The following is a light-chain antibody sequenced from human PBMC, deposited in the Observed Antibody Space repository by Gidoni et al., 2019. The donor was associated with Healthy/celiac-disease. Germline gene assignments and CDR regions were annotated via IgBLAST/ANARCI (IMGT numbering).Light chain of an antibody. Sequence: EIVLTQSPGTLSLSPGERATLSCRASQSVSSSYLAWYQQKPGQAPRLLIYGASSRATCIPDRVRCHWSWTDFNSPIRRLEPEDFAVYYCQQYGSSPYTFGQGTKLEIK. CDR3: QQYGSSPYT. CDR2: GAS. V-gene: IGKV3-20*01. J-gene: IGKJ2*01. CDR1: QSVSSSY.